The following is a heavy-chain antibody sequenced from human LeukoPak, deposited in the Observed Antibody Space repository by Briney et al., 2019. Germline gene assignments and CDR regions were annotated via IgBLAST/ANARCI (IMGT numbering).Heavy chain of an antibody. CDR3: ATLGEDKTDPPFDY. D-gene: IGHD3-16*01. CDR1: GYTFIVYY. V-gene: IGHV1-2*06. Sequence: ASVKVSCKTSGYTFIVYYVHWIRQAPGRGLEWMGRINPSTGGTDFAQKFQGKVSMTRDTSISTAYMELSRLGSDDTAVYYCATLGEDKTDPPFDYWGQGTLVTVSS. CDR2: INPSTGGT. J-gene: IGHJ4*02.